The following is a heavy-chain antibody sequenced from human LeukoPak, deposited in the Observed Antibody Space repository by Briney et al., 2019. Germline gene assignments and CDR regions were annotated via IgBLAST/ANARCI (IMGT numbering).Heavy chain of an antibody. CDR1: GGSFSGYY. J-gene: IGHJ3*02. Sequence: SETLSLTCAVYGGSFSGYYWSWIRQPPGKGLEWIGEINHSGSTNYNPSLKSRVTISVDTSKNQFSLKLSSVTAADTAVYYCARDSPGITMIVVVIATPAFDIWGQGTMVTVSS. V-gene: IGHV4-34*01. CDR3: ARDSPGITMIVVVIATPAFDI. CDR2: INHSGST. D-gene: IGHD3-22*01.